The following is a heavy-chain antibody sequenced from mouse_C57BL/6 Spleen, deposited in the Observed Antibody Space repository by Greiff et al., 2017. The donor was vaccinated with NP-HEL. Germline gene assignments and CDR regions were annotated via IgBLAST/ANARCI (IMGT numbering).Heavy chain of an antibody. CDR2: IYPGDGDT. V-gene: IGHV1-82*01. D-gene: IGHD2-5*01. J-gene: IGHJ2*01. CDR1: GYAFSSSW. Sequence: QVQLQQSGPELVKPGASVKISCTASGYAFSSSWMSWVKQGPGKGLEWIGRIYPGDGDTNYNGKFKGKVTLTADKSSSTAYMQLSSLTSEDSAVYFCARGAYYSNYFDYWGQGTTLTVSS. CDR3: ARGAYYSNYFDY.